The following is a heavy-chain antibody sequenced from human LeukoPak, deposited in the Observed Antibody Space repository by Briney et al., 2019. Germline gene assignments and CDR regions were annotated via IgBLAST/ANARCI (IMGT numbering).Heavy chain of an antibody. CDR1: GFTFSSYA. Sequence: GGSLRLSCAASGFTFSSYAMSWVRQAPGKGLEWVSAISGSGGSTYYADSVKGRFTISRDNSKNTLYLQMNSLKTEDTAVYYCTRVIGIAAAGPLHWGQGTLVTVSS. CDR2: ISGSGGST. V-gene: IGHV3-23*01. CDR3: TRVIGIAAAGPLH. J-gene: IGHJ4*02. D-gene: IGHD6-13*01.